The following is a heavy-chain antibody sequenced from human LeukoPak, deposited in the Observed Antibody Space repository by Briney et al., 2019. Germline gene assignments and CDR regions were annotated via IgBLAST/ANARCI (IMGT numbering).Heavy chain of an antibody. J-gene: IGHJ6*04. D-gene: IGHD2-2*02. CDR2: IIPIFGTA. CDR1: GGTFSSYA. CDR3: ARDLPPHCSSTSCYNGLMDV. Sequence: ASVKVSCKASGGTFSSYAISWVRQAPGQGLEWMGGIIPIFGTANYAQKFQGRVTITADESTSTAYMELSSLRSEDTAVYYCARDLPPHCSSTSCYNGLMDVWGKGTTVTVSP. V-gene: IGHV1-69*13.